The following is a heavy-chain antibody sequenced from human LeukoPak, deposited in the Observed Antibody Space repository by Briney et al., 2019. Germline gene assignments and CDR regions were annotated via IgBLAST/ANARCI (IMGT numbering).Heavy chain of an antibody. CDR2: ISYDGSNK. CDR1: GFTFSSYG. CDR3: AKGSSPLGHFDY. D-gene: IGHD6-13*01. V-gene: IGHV3-30*18. J-gene: IGHJ4*02. Sequence: PGGSLRLSCAASGFTFSSYGMHWVRQAPGKGLEWVAVISYDGSNKYYADSVQGRFTISRDNSKNTLYLQMNSLRAEDTAVYYCAKGSSPLGHFDYWGQGTLVTVSS.